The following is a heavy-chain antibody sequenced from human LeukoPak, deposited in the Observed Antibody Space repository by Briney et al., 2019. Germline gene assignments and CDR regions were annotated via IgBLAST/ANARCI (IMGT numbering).Heavy chain of an antibody. Sequence: KSSETLSLTCTVSGGSISSYYWSWIRQPPGKGLEWIGYIYYSGSTNYKPSLKSRVTISVDTSKNQFSLKLSSVTAADTAVFYCASLTTADAFDIWGQGTMVTVSS. J-gene: IGHJ3*02. D-gene: IGHD3-22*01. CDR2: IYYSGST. CDR3: ASLTTADAFDI. V-gene: IGHV4-59*01. CDR1: GGSISSYY.